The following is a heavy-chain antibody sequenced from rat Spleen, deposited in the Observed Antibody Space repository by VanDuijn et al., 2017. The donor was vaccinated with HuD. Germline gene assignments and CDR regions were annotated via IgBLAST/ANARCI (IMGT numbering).Heavy chain of an antibody. CDR2: MSYSGSA. CDR1: GYSITSNY. V-gene: IGHV3-1*01. D-gene: IGHD1-12*02. CDR3: ARRRYDGTYYLY. J-gene: IGHJ2*01. Sequence: EVQLQESGPGLVRPSQSLSLTCSVTGYSITSNYWGWIRKFPGNKMEWIGHMSYSGSARYNPSLKSRISITRDTAKNQFFLQLNSVTTEDTANYYCARRRYDGTYYLYWGQGVMVTVSS.